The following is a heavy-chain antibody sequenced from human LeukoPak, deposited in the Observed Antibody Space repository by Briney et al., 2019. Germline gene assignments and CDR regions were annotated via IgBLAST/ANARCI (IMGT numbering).Heavy chain of an antibody. V-gene: IGHV3-23*01. CDR1: GFTFRNYA. CDR3: AKDLGVTTDFDY. J-gene: IGHJ4*02. CDR2: VRGSGITT. D-gene: IGHD1-26*01. Sequence: GGSLRLSCAASGFTFRNYAMSWVRQAPGKGLEWVATVRGSGITTFYADSVKGRFTISRDNSKNTLYLQMYSLRAEDTAVYYCAKDLGVTTDFDYRGQGTLVTVSS.